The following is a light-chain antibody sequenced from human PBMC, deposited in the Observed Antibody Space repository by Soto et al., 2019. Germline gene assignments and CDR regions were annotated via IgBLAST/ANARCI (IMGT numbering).Light chain of an antibody. CDR2: DVS. CDR1: SSYVGGYNY. J-gene: IGLJ1*01. CDR3: CLLAGSYTSYV. V-gene: IGLV2-11*01. Sequence: QSALTQPRSVSGSPGQSVTISCTGTSSYVGGYNYVSWYQQHPGKAPKLMIYDVSKRPSGVPDRFSGSKSGTTASLTISGLQAEDEADYYCCLLAGSYTSYVLGTGTEVTVL.